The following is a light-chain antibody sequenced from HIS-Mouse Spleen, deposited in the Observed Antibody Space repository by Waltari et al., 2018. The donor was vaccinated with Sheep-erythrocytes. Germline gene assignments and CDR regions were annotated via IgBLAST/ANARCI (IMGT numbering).Light chain of an antibody. CDR2: DVS. J-gene: IGLJ3*02. CDR3: CSYAGSYTFWV. V-gene: IGLV2-11*01. CDR1: SSHVCGYNY. Sequence: QSALTQPRSVSGSPGPSVTISCTGTSSHVCGYNYVSWYQQHPGKAPKLMIYDVSKRPSGVPDRFSGSKSGNTASLTISGLQAEDEADYYCCSYAGSYTFWVFGGGTKLTVL.